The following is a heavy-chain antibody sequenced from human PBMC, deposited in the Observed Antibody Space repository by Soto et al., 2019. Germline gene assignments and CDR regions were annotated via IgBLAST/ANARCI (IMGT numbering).Heavy chain of an antibody. Sequence: SETLSLTCTVSGGSISSGGYYWSWIRQHPGKGLEWIGYIYYSGSTYYNPSLKSRVTISVDTSKNQFSLKLSSVTAADTAVYYCARVAPYCTNGVCYKSSWFDPWGQGTLVTV. CDR3: ARVAPYCTNGVCYKSSWFDP. CDR1: GGSISSGGYY. D-gene: IGHD2-8*01. CDR2: IYYSGST. V-gene: IGHV4-31*03. J-gene: IGHJ5*02.